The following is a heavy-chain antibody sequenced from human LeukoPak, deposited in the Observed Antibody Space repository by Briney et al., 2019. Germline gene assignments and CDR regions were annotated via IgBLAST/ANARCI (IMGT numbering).Heavy chain of an antibody. CDR3: ARDQEGFDY. Sequence: EASVTVSCKASGYTFTSNYIHWVRQAPGQGLEWMGMIYPRDGSTSYAQKFQGRVTVIRDTSTSTVHMELSGLRSEDTAVYYCARDQEGFDYWGQGTLVTVSS. CDR2: IYPRDGST. J-gene: IGHJ4*02. CDR1: GYTFTSNY. V-gene: IGHV1-46*01.